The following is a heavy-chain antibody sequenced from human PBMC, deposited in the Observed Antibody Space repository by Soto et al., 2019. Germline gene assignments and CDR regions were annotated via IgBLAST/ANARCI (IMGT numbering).Heavy chain of an antibody. CDR3: VKDDRILGRRYFDL. CDR2: ISFSDGGT. D-gene: IGHD2-15*01. Sequence: PGGSLRLCCAASGFTVSSYAMTWVRQAPGKGLEWVSSISFSDGGTYYADSVKGRLTISRDNSKNTLFLQMNSLRVEDTAVYYCVKDDRILGRRYFDLWGRGTLVTVSS. V-gene: IGHV3-23*01. J-gene: IGHJ2*01. CDR1: GFTVSSYA.